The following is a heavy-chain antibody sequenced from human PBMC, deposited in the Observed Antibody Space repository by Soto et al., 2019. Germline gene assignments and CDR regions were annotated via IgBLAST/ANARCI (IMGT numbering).Heavy chain of an antibody. CDR3: ARVPASSGRGPFDY. CDR1: GFTFSSYA. J-gene: IGHJ4*02. Sequence: QVQLVESGGGVVQPGRSLRLSCAASGFTFSSYAMHWVRQAPGKGLEWVAVISYDGSNKYSAASVKGRFTTSRKNSKNTLYLQRNTLTAEDTAVYYCARVPASSGRGPFDYWGQGTLVTVSS. V-gene: IGHV3-30-3*01. CDR2: ISYDGSNK. D-gene: IGHD2-15*01.